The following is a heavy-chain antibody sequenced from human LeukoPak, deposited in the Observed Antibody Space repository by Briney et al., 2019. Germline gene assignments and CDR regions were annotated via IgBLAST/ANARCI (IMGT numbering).Heavy chain of an antibody. CDR1: GYTLTELS. CDR3: ATEQSGITMVRGVIIKPVRWFDP. J-gene: IGHJ5*02. D-gene: IGHD3-10*01. Sequence: ASVKVSCKVSGYTLTELSMHWVRQAPGEGLEWMGGFDPEDGETIYAQKFQGRVTMTEDTSTDTAYMELSSLRSEDTAVYYCATEQSGITMVRGVIIKPVRWFDPWGQGTLVTVSS. CDR2: FDPEDGET. V-gene: IGHV1-24*01.